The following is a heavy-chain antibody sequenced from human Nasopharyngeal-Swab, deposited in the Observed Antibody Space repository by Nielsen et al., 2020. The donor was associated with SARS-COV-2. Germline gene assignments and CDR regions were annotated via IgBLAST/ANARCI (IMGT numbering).Heavy chain of an antibody. D-gene: IGHD1-14*01. Sequence: QTPSLTFSISGDSLSSISAAWSWIRQSPSRGLEWLGRTYYRSKWYFNYGTSVKGRITINPDTYNNQFSLQLSSVTPEDTAVYYCARIAQAAEPHWGQGTLVTVSS. J-gene: IGHJ4*02. V-gene: IGHV6-1*01. CDR3: ARIAQAAEPH. CDR2: TYYRSKWYF. CDR1: GDSLSSISAA.